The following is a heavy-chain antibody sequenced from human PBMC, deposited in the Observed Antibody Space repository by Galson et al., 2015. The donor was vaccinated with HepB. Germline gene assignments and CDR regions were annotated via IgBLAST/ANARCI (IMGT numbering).Heavy chain of an antibody. CDR3: ARHAMEPNGYNRGRPTGGDY. CDR1: GYSFTSYW. Sequence: QSGAEVKKPGESLKISCKGSGYSFTSYWIGWVRQMPGKGLEWMGIIYPGDSDTRYSPSFQGQVTISADKSISTAYLQWSSLKASDTALYYCARHAMEPNGYNRGRPTGGDYWGQGTLVTVSS. D-gene: IGHD3-16*01. V-gene: IGHV5-51*01. J-gene: IGHJ4*02. CDR2: IYPGDSDT.